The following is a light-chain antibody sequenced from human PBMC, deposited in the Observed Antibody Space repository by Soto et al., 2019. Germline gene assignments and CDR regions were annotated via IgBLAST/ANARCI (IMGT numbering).Light chain of an antibody. CDR2: EVN. J-gene: IGLJ1*01. Sequence: QSVLTQPASVSGSPGQSITISCTGTSSDIGYYDYVSWYQHHSGKAPKLIIYEVNNRPSGVSKRFSGSKSVNTASLTHSGLQAEDGVVYYYRSHSSSSASYDFGNGTKVAVL. CDR3: RSHSSSSASYD. V-gene: IGLV2-14*01. CDR1: SSDIGYYDY.